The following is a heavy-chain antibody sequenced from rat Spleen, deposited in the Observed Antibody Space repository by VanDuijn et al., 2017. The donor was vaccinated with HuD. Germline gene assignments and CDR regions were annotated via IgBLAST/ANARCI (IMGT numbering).Heavy chain of an antibody. CDR3: ARDPYSRPFDY. V-gene: IGHV2-43*01. J-gene: IGHJ2*01. D-gene: IGHD1-2*01. Sequence: QVQLKESGPGLVQPSQTLSLTCTVSGFSLTSHHLSWVRQSPGKGLEWMGVIWTGGGTAYNSLLKSRLTITRDTSKSQLFLKMNSLQTEDTATYYCARDPYSRPFDYWGQGVMVTVSS. CDR1: GFSLTSHH. CDR2: IWTGGGT.